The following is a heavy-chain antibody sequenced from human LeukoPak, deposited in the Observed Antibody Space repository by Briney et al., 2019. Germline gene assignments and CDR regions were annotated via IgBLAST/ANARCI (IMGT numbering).Heavy chain of an antibody. Sequence: PSETLSLTCTVSGGSITSYYWSWIRQPPGKGLEWIGYIYYSGSTNYNPSLKSRVTISVDTSKNQFSLKLSSVTAADTAVYYCARWLDSGWFYYFDYWDQGTLVTVSS. V-gene: IGHV4-59*01. CDR1: GGSITSYY. J-gene: IGHJ4*02. D-gene: IGHD6-19*01. CDR3: ARWLDSGWFYYFDY. CDR2: IYYSGST.